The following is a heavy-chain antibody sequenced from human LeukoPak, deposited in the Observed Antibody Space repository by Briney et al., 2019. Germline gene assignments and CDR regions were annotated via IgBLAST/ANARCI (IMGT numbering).Heavy chain of an antibody. J-gene: IGHJ6*02. V-gene: IGHV3-23*01. CDR2: ISGSGGST. CDR3: ACGYSYGTDYDYYYGMDV. Sequence: PGGSLRLSCAASGFTFGSYAMSWVRQAPGKGLEWVSAISGSGGSTYYADSVKGRFTISRDNSKNTLYLQMNSLRAEDTAVYYCACGYSYGTDYDYYYGMDVWGQGTMVTVSS. CDR1: GFTFGSYA. D-gene: IGHD5-18*01.